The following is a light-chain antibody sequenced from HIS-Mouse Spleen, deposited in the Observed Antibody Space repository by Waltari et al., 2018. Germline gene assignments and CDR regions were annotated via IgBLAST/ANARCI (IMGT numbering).Light chain of an antibody. J-gene: IGLJ3*02. CDR3: CSYAGSSTWV. CDR1: SSDVGSYNL. CDR2: EGR. V-gene: IGLV2-23*01. Sequence: QSALTQPASVSGSPGQSITISCPGTSSDVGSYNLVSWYQQNPGKAPKLMIYEGRKRPSGVSNRFSGSKSGNTASLTISGLQAEDEADYYCCSYAGSSTWVFGGGTKLTVL.